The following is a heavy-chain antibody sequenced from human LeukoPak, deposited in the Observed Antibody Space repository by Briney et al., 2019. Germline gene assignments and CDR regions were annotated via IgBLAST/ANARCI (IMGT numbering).Heavy chain of an antibody. D-gene: IGHD5-24*01. Sequence: PSETLSLTCTVSGGSISSYYWSWIRQPPGKGLEWIGYIYYSGSTNYNPSLKSRVTISVDTSKNQFSLELSSVTAADTAVYYCARFVEMATIRDWGQGTLVTVSS. V-gene: IGHV4-59*01. CDR3: ARFVEMATIRD. J-gene: IGHJ4*02. CDR1: GGSISSYY. CDR2: IYYSGST.